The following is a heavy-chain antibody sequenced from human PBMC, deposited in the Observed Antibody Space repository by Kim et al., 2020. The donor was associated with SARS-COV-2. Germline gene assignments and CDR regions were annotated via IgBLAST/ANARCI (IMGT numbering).Heavy chain of an antibody. V-gene: IGHV3-9*01. J-gene: IGHJ4*01. CDR1: GFIFRDYA. CDR2: ISWNSGSM. CDR3: AKDKEHFDWLLYGFDD. Sequence: GGSLRLSCAASGFIFRDYALHWVRQAPGKGLEWVSGISWNSGSMGYADSVKGRFTISRDNAKNSLYLQMNSLRPEDTALYYCAKDKEHFDWLLYGFDDWG. D-gene: IGHD3-9*01.